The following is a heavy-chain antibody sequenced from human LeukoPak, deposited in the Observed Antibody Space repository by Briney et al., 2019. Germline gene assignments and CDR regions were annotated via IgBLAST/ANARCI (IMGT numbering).Heavy chain of an antibody. CDR2: IYTSGST. CDR1: GGSISSYY. Sequence: SETLSLTCTVSGGSISSYYWSWIRQPAGKGLEWIGRIYTSGSTNYNPSLKSRVTISVDKSKNQFSLKLSSVTAADTAVYHCARGGYSSGWYGPYYFDYWGQGTLVTVSS. CDR3: ARGGYSSGWYGPYYFDY. J-gene: IGHJ4*02. V-gene: IGHV4-4*07. D-gene: IGHD6-19*01.